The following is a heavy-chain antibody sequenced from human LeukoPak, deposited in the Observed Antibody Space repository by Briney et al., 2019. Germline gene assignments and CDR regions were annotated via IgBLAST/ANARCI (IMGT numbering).Heavy chain of an antibody. V-gene: IGHV1-46*01. CDR2: ITASGHYT. Sequence: GASVKVSCKASGYTFTRNHMHWVRQAPGQGLEWVGVITASGHYTRYAQNFQGRVTMTRDTSTSTVYMELSSLRSEDTALYFCARDGTNYTFDIWGQGTMVTVSS. D-gene: IGHD2-8*01. CDR1: GYTFTRNH. J-gene: IGHJ3*02. CDR3: ARDGTNYTFDI.